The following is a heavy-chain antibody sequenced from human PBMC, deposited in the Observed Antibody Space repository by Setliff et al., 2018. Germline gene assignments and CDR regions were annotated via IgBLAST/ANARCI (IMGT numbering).Heavy chain of an antibody. Sequence: PSETLSLTCTVSGGSISSGGYYWSWIRQHPGKGLEWIGYIYYSGSTYYNTSLKSRVTISVDTSKNQFSLKLCSVSAADTAVYYCASWYYDFWSGYYIPGYFDYWGQGTLVTVS. CDR2: IYYSGST. V-gene: IGHV4-31*03. CDR3: ASWYYDFWSGYYIPGYFDY. CDR1: GGSISSGGYY. J-gene: IGHJ4*02. D-gene: IGHD3-3*01.